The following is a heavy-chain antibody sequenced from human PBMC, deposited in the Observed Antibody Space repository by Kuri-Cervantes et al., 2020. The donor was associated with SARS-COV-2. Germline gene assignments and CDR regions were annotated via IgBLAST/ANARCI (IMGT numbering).Heavy chain of an antibody. V-gene: IGHV1-69*05. D-gene: IGHD3-3*01. CDR1: GGTFSSYA. J-gene: IGHJ5*02. Sequence: SVKVSCKASGGTFSSYAISWVRQAPGQGLEWMGGIIPIFGTANYAQKFQGRVTTTTDESTSTAYMELSSLRSEDTAVYYCARYGITIQNWFDPWGQGTLVTVSS. CDR3: ARYGITIQNWFDP. CDR2: IIPIFGTA.